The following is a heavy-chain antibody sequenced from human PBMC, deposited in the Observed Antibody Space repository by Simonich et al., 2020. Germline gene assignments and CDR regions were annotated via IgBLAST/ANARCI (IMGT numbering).Heavy chain of an antibody. CDR2: INHSGST. Sequence: QVQLQQWGAGLLKPSETLSLTCAVYGGSFSGYYWSWIRQPPGKGLVWIGEINHSGSTNNNPSLKSRVTISVDTSKNQFSLKLSSVTAADTAVYYCARGLRVAAAGTAFQHWGQGTLVTVSS. V-gene: IGHV4-34*01. J-gene: IGHJ1*01. D-gene: IGHD6-13*01. CDR1: GGSFSGYY. CDR3: ARGLRVAAAGTAFQH.